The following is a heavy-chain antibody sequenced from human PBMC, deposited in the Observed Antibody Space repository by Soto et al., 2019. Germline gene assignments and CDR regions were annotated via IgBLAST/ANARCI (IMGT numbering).Heavy chain of an antibody. CDR2: IIPIFGTA. J-gene: IGHJ4*02. D-gene: IGHD2-2*01. CDR3: ARARYCSSTSCQGGFDY. V-gene: IGHV1-69*13. CDR1: GGTFSSYA. Sequence: ASVKVSCKASGGTFSSYAISWVRQAPGQGLEWMGGIIPIFGTANYAQKFQGRVTITADESTSTAYMELSSLRSEDTAVYYCARARYCSSTSCQGGFDYCGQGTLVTVS.